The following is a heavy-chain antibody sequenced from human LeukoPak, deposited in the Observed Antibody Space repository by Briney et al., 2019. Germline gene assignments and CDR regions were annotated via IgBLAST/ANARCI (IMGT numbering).Heavy chain of an antibody. CDR1: GLTFSNYA. CDR2: IVGSGGST. V-gene: IGHV3-23*01. J-gene: IGHJ4*02. CDR3: SKWGDYDVLTGYYDSDF. Sequence: GASLRLSCAASGLTFSNYAMSWVRQAPGKGLEWVSAIVGSGGSTYYADSVKGRFSISRDNSKNTLFLQMNSLRVEDTALYYCSKWGDYDVLTGYYDSDFWGQGTLVTVSS. D-gene: IGHD3-9*01.